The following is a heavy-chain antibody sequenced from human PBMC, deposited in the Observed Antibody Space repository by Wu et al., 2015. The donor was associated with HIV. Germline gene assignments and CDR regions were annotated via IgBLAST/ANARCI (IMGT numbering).Heavy chain of an antibody. D-gene: IGHD6-19*01. J-gene: IGHJ4*02. CDR1: GYTFINYL. Sequence: QVHLVQSGTVMGKPGSSMTISCEASGYTFINYLIHWVRHAPGKGLEWMGGIIPLFHTANFAQKFQGKVTITTDESTSTVYLDLSSLEFDDSAVYYCARAGLTVAGNFDSWGQGTLVTVSS. V-gene: IGHV1-69*01. CDR2: IIPLFHTA. CDR3: ARAGLTVAGNFDS.